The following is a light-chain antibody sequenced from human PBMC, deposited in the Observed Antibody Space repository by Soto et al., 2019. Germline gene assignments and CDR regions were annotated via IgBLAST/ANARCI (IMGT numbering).Light chain of an antibody. CDR3: QQYGSSPWT. Sequence: EIVLTQSPGTLSLSPGKRVTLSCRASQTITSGYLAWYQQKPGQAPRLLIYGASSRATGIPDRFSGSGSGTDFTLTISRLEPEDFAVYYCQQYGSSPWTFGQGTKVDIK. CDR1: QTITSGY. V-gene: IGKV3-20*01. J-gene: IGKJ1*01. CDR2: GAS.